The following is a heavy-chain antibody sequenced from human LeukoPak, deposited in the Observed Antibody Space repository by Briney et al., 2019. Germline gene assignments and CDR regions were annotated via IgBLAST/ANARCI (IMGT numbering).Heavy chain of an antibody. CDR3: ANAKAIYYYYSGMDV. CDR2: ISGSGSST. CDR1: GYTSRSYA. Sequence: PGGSLRLSCAPSGYTSRSYAMSGGREAPGEGGERVSVISGSGSSTYYADSVKGRFTISRDNSKNTLYLQMNSLRAEDTAVYYCANAKAIYYYYSGMDVWGQGATVTLSS. J-gene: IGHJ6*02. V-gene: IGHV3-23*01.